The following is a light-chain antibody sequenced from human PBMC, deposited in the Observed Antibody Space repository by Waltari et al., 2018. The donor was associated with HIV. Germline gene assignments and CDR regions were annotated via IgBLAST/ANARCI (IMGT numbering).Light chain of an antibody. CDR3: ATWDDTLSGPV. J-gene: IGLJ2*01. Sequence: QSVLTQAPSASGTPGQRVTISCSGSSSNIGSNYVYWYHQFPGTAPKLLIYRNNQRSSGVPDRFSGSKSGTSASLAISGLRSEDEADYYCATWDDTLSGPVFGGGTKLTVL. V-gene: IGLV1-47*01. CDR1: SSNIGSNY. CDR2: RNN.